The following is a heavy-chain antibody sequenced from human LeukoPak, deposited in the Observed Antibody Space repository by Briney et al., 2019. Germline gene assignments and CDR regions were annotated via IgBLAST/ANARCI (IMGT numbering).Heavy chain of an antibody. J-gene: IGHJ4*02. Sequence: GASVKVSCEASGYTFTSYDINWVRQATGQGLEWMGWMNPNSGNTGYAQKFQGRVTITRNTSISTAYMELSSLRSEDTAVYYCARGISGDRDFDYWGQGTLVTVSS. CDR3: ARGISGDRDFDY. V-gene: IGHV1-8*03. D-gene: IGHD3-10*01. CDR1: GYTFTSYD. CDR2: MNPNSGNT.